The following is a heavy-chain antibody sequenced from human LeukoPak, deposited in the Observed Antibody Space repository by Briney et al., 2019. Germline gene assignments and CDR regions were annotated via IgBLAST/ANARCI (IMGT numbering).Heavy chain of an antibody. CDR1: GGSISSSNW. V-gene: IGHV4-4*02. CDR3: ARVRYGGYVIYYFDY. CDR2: IYHSGST. Sequence: SGTLSLTCAVSGGSISSSNWWSWVRQPPGKGLEWIGEIYHSGSTNYNPSLKSRVTISVDKSKNQFSLKLSSVTAADTAVYYCARVRYGGYVIYYFDYWGQGTLVTVSS. J-gene: IGHJ4*02. D-gene: IGHD5-12*01.